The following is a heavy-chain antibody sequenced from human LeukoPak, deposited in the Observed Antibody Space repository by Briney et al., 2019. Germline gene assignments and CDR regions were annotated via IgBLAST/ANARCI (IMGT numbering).Heavy chain of an antibody. CDR1: GGSFSGYY. V-gene: IGHV4-34*01. Sequence: SETLSLTCAVYGGSFSGYYWSWIRQPPGKGLEWIGEINHSGSTNYNPSLKSRVTISVDTSKNQFSLKLSSVTAADTAVYYCARTPGRYFDRSDYWGQGTLVTVSS. J-gene: IGHJ4*02. CDR2: INHSGST. D-gene: IGHD3-9*01. CDR3: ARTPGRYFDRSDY.